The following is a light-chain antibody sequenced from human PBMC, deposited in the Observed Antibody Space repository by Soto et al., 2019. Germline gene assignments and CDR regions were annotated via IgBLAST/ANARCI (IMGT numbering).Light chain of an antibody. CDR3: QTYEV. Sequence: QLVLTQSPSASASLGASVKLTCTLISGRSSYAIAWHQQQPEKGPRYLMKLNSDGSHSKGDGIPDRFSGSSSGAERYLTISSLQSEDEADYYCQTYEVFGGGTKLTVL. J-gene: IGLJ2*01. V-gene: IGLV4-69*01. CDR1: SGRSSYA. CDR2: LNSDGSH.